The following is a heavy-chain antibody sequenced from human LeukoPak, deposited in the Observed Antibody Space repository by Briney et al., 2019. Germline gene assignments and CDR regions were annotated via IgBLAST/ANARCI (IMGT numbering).Heavy chain of an antibody. CDR1: GGSISSYY. V-gene: IGHV4-59*01. CDR2: IYYSGST. Sequence: SETLSLTCTVSGGSISSYYWSWIRQPPGKGLEWIGYIYYSGSTNYNPSLKSRVTISVDTSKNQFSLKLSSVTAADTAVYYCARAAREMAATPDFDYWGQGTLVTVSS. J-gene: IGHJ4*02. CDR3: ARAAREMAATPDFDY. D-gene: IGHD5-24*01.